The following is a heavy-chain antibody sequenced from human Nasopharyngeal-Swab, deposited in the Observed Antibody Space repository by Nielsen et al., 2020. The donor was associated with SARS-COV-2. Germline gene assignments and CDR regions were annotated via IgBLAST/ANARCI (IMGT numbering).Heavy chain of an antibody. CDR1: GGFIDNYY. CDR2: IYYSGST. D-gene: IGHD6-19*01. CDR3: ARRYNRGWDSWFDP. J-gene: IGHJ5*02. Sequence: SETLFLTCTVSGGFIDNYYWSWIRQSPGKGLEWIGYIYYSGSTNYNPSLESRVAISIDTSKNQFSLKLKSVTAADTAVYYCARRYNRGWDSWFDPWGQGTLVTVSS. V-gene: IGHV4-59*08.